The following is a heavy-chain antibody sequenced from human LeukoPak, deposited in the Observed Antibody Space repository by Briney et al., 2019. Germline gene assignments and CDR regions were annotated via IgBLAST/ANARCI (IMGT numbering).Heavy chain of an antibody. J-gene: IGHJ5*02. CDR2: FYYSGST. Sequence: TSETLSLTCTVSGGSISSYYWSWIRQPPGKGLDWIGYFYYSGSTNYNPSIKSRVTISIDTSKNQFSLKLSSVTAADTAVYYCARGFGPVVAATPGWFDPWGQGTLVTVSS. V-gene: IGHV4-59*01. CDR3: ARGFGPVVAATPGWFDP. CDR1: GGSISSYY. D-gene: IGHD2-15*01.